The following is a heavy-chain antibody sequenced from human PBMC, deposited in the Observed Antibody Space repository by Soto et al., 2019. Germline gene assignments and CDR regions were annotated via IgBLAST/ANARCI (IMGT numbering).Heavy chain of an antibody. CDR2: IDPSDSYT. Sequence: GESLKISCKGSGYSFTNFWITWVRQMPGKGLEWMGRIDPSDSYTNYSPAFQGHVTISADKSINTAYLQWSSLKASDTAIYYCAKYCSSPSCQHYYGMDVWGQGTTVTVSS. CDR1: GYSFTNFW. J-gene: IGHJ6*02. V-gene: IGHV5-10-1*01. D-gene: IGHD2-2*01. CDR3: AKYCSSPSCQHYYGMDV.